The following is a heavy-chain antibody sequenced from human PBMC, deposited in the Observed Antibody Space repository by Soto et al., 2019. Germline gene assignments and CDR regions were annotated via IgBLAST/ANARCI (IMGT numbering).Heavy chain of an antibody. CDR3: AREGYDSSGYYFDY. J-gene: IGHJ4*02. CDR1: GGSISSYY. CDR2: IYYSGST. V-gene: IGHV4-59*01. D-gene: IGHD3-22*01. Sequence: SETLSLTCTVSGGSISSYYWSWIRQPPGKGLEWIGYIYYSGSTNYNPSLKSRVTISVDTSKNQFSLKLSSVTAADTAVYYCAREGYDSSGYYFDYWGQGTLVTVSS.